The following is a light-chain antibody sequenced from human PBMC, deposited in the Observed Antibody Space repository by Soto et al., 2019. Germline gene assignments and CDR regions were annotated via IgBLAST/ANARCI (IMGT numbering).Light chain of an antibody. Sequence: DIQMTQSPSSLCASVGDRVTITCRASQSIASHLNWYQLKPGEAPKVLIFAASSLQSGVPSRFSGSGFGTDCTLTITSLQPEDSATYSGQHSHSYPLTFGGGTKVDIK. J-gene: IGKJ4*01. V-gene: IGKV1-39*01. CDR2: AAS. CDR3: QHSHSYPLT. CDR1: QSIASH.